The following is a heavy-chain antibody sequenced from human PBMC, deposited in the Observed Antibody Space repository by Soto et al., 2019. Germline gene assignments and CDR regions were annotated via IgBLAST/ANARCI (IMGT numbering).Heavy chain of an antibody. CDR1: GGSFSGYY. CDR3: ARGLNYYYYYGMDV. Sequence: QVQLQQWGAGLLKPSETLSLTCAVYGGSFSGYYWSWIRQPPGKGLEWIGEINHSGSTNYNPSLKRRVTISVDTSKNQFSLKLSSVTAADTAVYYCARGLNYYYYYGMDVWGQGTTVTVSS. CDR2: INHSGST. V-gene: IGHV4-34*01. J-gene: IGHJ6*02.